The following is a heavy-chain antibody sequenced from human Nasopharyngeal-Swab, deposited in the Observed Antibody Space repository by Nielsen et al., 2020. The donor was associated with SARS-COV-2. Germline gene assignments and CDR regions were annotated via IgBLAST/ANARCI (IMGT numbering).Heavy chain of an antibody. CDR3: ATEPPLDSSSWYGYYYYYGMDV. Sequence: GESLKISCAASGFTFSSYWMHWVRQAPGKGLVWVSRINSDGSSTSYADSVKGRFTISRDNAKNTLYLQMNSLRAEDTAVYYCATEPPLDSSSWYGYYYYYGMDVWGQGTTVTVSS. J-gene: IGHJ6*02. CDR2: INSDGSST. V-gene: IGHV3-74*01. CDR1: GFTFSSYW. D-gene: IGHD6-13*01.